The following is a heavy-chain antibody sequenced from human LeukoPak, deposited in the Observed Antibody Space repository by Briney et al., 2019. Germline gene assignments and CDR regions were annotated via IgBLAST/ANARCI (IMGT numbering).Heavy chain of an antibody. CDR3: ARDNGDYGY. J-gene: IGHJ4*02. Sequence: PSETLSLTCTVSGGSISSYYWSWVRQPPGKGVEWIGYIYYSGSTNYNPSLKSRVTISVDTSKNQFSLKLSSVTAADTAVYYCARDNGDYGYWGQGTLVTVSS. CDR2: IYYSGST. CDR1: GGSISSYY. D-gene: IGHD4-17*01. V-gene: IGHV4-59*01.